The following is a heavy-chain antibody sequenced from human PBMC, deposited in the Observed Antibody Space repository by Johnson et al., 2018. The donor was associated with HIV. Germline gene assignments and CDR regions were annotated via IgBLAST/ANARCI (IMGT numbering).Heavy chain of an antibody. CDR3: ARAQLLADDAFNN. Sequence: VQLVESGGGLVQPGGSLRLSCAASGFTVSSNYMSWVRQAPGKGLEWVSVIYSGGSTYYADSVKGRFTISRDNSKNTLYLQMNSLRTEDTAVYYCARAQLLADDAFNNWGQGTMVTVSS. CDR1: GFTVSSNY. V-gene: IGHV3-66*02. J-gene: IGHJ3*02. D-gene: IGHD6-6*01. CDR2: IYSGGST.